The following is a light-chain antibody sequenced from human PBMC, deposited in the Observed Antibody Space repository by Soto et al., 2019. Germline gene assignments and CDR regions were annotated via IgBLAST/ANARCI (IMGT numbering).Light chain of an antibody. CDR2: KAS. Sequence: DIQMTQSPSTLSASVEDRVTITCRASQSIGDLLAWYQQKPGEAPKVLIYKASYLESGVPSRFSGSGSGTDFTLTISRLEPEDFAVYYCQQYGSSPTFGQGTKVDIK. V-gene: IGKV1-5*03. CDR3: QQYGSSPT. J-gene: IGKJ1*01. CDR1: QSIGDL.